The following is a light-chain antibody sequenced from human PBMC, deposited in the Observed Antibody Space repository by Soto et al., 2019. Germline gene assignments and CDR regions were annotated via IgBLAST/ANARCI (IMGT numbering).Light chain of an antibody. V-gene: IGKV1-12*01. J-gene: IGKJ5*01. CDR2: AAS. CDR1: EDISTW. CDR3: QHAASFPLLT. Sequence: DTQMTQSPSSVSASVGDSVTITCRSSEDISTWLAWYQQKPGKAPKLLIYAASSLQSGAPSRFSGSGSGTDVTLTISSLQPEDFSTYYCQHAASFPLLTFGQGTRLDIK.